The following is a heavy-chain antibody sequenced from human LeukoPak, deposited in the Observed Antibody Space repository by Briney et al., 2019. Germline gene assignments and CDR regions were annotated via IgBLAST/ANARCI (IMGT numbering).Heavy chain of an antibody. V-gene: IGHV3-74*01. D-gene: IGHD5-18*01. CDR2: VNSDGTGT. CDR3: ARGGRGYSYGSLDY. Sequence: GGSLRLSCAASGFTFSSYWMHWVRQAPGKGLVWVSRVNSDGTGTTYADSVEGRFTISRDNAKNTLYLQMNSLRAEDMAVYYCARGGRGYSYGSLDYWGQGTLVTVSS. J-gene: IGHJ4*02. CDR1: GFTFSSYW.